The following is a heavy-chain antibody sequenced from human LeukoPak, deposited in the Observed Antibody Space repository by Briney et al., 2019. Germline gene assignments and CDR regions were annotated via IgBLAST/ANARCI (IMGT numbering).Heavy chain of an antibody. D-gene: IGHD3-9*01. V-gene: IGHV3-11*05. Sequence: GGSLRLSCAASGFTFTNAYMMWVRQAPGKGLEWVSYISSSSSYTNYADSVKGRFTISRDNAKNSLYLQMNSLRAEDTAVYYCAREILYYDILTGYANDAVDIWGQGTMVTVSS. CDR1: GFTFTNAY. CDR2: ISSSSSYT. CDR3: AREILYYDILTGYANDAVDI. J-gene: IGHJ3*02.